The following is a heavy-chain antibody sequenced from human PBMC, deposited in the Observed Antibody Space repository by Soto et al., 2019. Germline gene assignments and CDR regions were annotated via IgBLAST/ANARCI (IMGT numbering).Heavy chain of an antibody. CDR1: GFTFSDSA. CDR3: TSSSLGAAFDI. CDR2: VRSKAKTNAT. Sequence: GSVRLSCXASGFTFSDSALHWVRQASGKGLEWVGRVRSKAKTNATAYATSVKGRFTVSRDDSKNTAYLQMNSLKTEDPAVYYWTSSSLGAAFDIWGQGTMVTVSS. V-gene: IGHV3-73*01. J-gene: IGHJ3*02.